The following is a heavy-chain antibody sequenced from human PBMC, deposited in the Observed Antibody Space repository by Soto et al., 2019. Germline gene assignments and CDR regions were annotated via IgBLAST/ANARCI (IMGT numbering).Heavy chain of an antibody. Sequence: EVQLVESGGGLVKPGGSLRLSCAASGFTFSSYSMNWVRQAPGKGLEWVSSISSSSSYIYYADSVKGRFTISRDNAKNSLSMQMTSMRAEDTVLYYCTRLTSDDSSGDYCYWGQGTLVTVSS. CDR1: GFTFSSYS. J-gene: IGHJ4*02. V-gene: IGHV3-21*01. CDR2: ISSSSSYI. D-gene: IGHD3-22*01. CDR3: TRLTSDDSSGDYCY.